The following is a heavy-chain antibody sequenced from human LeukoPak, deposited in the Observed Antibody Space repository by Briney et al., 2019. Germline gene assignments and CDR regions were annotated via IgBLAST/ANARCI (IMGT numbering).Heavy chain of an antibody. V-gene: IGHV4-59*01. J-gene: IGHJ5*02. CDR2: IYYSGST. D-gene: IGHD3-22*01. CDR1: GGSISSYY. CDR3: ARDHAPVDSRGYYGWFDP. Sequence: ASETLSLTCTVSGGSISSYYWSWIRQPPGKGLEWIGYIYYSGSTNYNPSLKSRVTISVDTSKNQVSLKLSSVTAADTAVYYCARDHAPVDSRGYYGWFDPWGQGTLVTVSS.